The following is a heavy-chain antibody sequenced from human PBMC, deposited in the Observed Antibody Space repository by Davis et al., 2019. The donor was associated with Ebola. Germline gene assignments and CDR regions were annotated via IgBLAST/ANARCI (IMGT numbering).Heavy chain of an antibody. V-gene: IGHV3-66*01. CDR1: GFTVSSNY. Sequence: GESLKISCAASGFTVSSNYMSWVRQAPGKGLEWVSVIYSGGSTYYADSVKGRFTISRDNSKNTLYLQMNSLRAEDTAVYYCARDQGDSGYDGDYFDYWGQGTLVTVSS. CDR2: IYSGGST. CDR3: ARDQGDSGYDGDYFDY. J-gene: IGHJ4*02. D-gene: IGHD5-12*01.